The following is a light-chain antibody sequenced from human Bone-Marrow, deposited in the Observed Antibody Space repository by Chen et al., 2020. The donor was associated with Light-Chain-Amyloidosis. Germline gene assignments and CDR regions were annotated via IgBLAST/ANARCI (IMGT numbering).Light chain of an antibody. V-gene: IGKV3-15*01. CDR3: QQYNNWPPDT. J-gene: IGKJ2*01. CDR2: GAS. Sequence: EIVMTRSPATLSVSPGERATLSCRASQSVKRNLAWYQQKPGQAPRLLIYGASTRATGIPDRFSGSGSGTEFTLSISSLQSEDFAVYYCQQYNNWPPDTFGQGTKVEIK. CDR1: QSVKRN.